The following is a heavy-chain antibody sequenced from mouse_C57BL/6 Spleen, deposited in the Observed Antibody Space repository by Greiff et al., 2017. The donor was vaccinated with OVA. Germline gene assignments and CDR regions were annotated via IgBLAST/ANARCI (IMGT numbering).Heavy chain of an antibody. J-gene: IGHJ2*01. CDR1: GYTFTDYY. CDR2: INPNNGGT. V-gene: IGHV1-26*01. Sequence: VQLQQSGPELVKPGASVKISCKASGYTFTDYYMNWVKQSHGKSLEWIGDINPNNGGTSYNQKFKGKATLTVDKSSSTAYMELRSLTSEDSAVYYCAILFDYWGQGTTLTVSS. CDR3: AILFDY.